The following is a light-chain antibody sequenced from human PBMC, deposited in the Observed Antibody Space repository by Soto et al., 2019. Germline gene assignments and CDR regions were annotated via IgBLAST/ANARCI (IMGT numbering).Light chain of an antibody. CDR3: QSFDRSLTAWV. CDR2: GNT. Sequence: QLVLTQPPSMSGAPGQRVTISCTGSSSNIGAGYDVHWYQQLPGTAPTLLISGNTDRPSGVPDRFSGSKSGTSASLAITGLQTEDEADYYCQSFDRSLTAWVFGGGTKLTVL. V-gene: IGLV1-40*01. CDR1: SSNIGAGYD. J-gene: IGLJ3*02.